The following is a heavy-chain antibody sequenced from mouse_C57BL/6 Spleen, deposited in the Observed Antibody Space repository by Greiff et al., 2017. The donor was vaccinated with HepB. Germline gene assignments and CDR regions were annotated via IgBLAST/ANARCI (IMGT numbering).Heavy chain of an antibody. CDR1: GFTFSSYA. V-gene: IGHV5-4*01. CDR3: ARDKGIPYDY. CDR2: ISDGGSYT. J-gene: IGHJ2*01. Sequence: DVKLVESGGGLVKPGGSLKLSCAASGFTFSSYAMSWVRQTPEKRLEWVATISDGGSYTYYPDNVKGRFTISRDNAKNNLYLQMSHLKSEDTAMYYCARDKGIPYDYWGQGTTLTVSS.